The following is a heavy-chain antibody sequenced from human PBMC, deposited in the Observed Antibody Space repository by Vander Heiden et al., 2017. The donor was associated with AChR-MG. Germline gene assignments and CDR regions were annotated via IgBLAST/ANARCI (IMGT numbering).Heavy chain of an antibody. CDR1: GYSISSGCY. J-gene: IGHJ5*02. D-gene: IGHD4-17*01. CDR2: IYHSGST. CDR3: ARECTVTHVNWFDP. V-gene: IGHV4-38-2*02. Sequence: QVQLQESGPGLVKPSETLSLTCAVSGYSISSGCYWGWIRQPPGKGLEWIGSIYHSGSTYYNPSLKSRVIISVDTSRNHFSLKLNSVTAADTAVYYCARECTVTHVNWFDPWGQGTLVTVSS.